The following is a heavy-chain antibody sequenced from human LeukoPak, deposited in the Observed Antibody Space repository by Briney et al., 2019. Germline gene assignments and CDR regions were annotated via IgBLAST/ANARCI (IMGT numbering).Heavy chain of an antibody. CDR3: ASTYYDFWSGYPTPNQIDY. Sequence: SETLSLTCTVSGGSISSSSYYWGWIRQPTGKGLEWIGSIYYSGSTYYNPSLKSRATISVDTSKNQFPLKLSSVTAADTAVYYCASTYYDFWSGYPTPNQIDYWGQGTLVTVSS. J-gene: IGHJ4*02. D-gene: IGHD3-3*01. V-gene: IGHV4-39*01. CDR2: IYYSGST. CDR1: GGSISSSSYY.